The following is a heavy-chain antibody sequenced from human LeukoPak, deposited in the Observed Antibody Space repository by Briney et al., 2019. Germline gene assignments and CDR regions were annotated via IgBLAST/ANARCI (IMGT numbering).Heavy chain of an antibody. Sequence: SETLSLTCSVSGGSISSYYWSWIRQPPGKGLEWIMYIYTSGSTNYNPSLNSRITISVDTYNKQFSLKLRSVTAADTAVYYCARRQTYFDYWGQGSLVTVSS. CDR2: IYTSGST. CDR3: ARRQTYFDY. J-gene: IGHJ4*02. V-gene: IGHV4-4*09. CDR1: GGSISSYY.